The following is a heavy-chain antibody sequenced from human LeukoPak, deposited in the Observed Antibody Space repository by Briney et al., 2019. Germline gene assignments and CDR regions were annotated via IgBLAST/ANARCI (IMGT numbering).Heavy chain of an antibody. CDR2: ILGSGGST. CDR1: GFTFSNYA. V-gene: IGHV3-23*01. J-gene: IGHJ6*02. D-gene: IGHD6-6*01. CDR3: AKDSVAGRSYYGMDV. Sequence: PGGSLRLSCAASGFTFSNYAMSWVRQAPGKGLEWVSAILGSGGSTYYADSVKGRFTISRDNSKNTLYLQMNSLRAEDTAVYYCAKDSVAGRSYYGMDVWGQGTTVTVSS.